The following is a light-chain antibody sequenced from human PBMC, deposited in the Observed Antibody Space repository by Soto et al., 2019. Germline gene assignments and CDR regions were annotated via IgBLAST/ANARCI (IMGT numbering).Light chain of an antibody. Sequence: ETVLTQSPGTLSLSPGERATLSCRASQSVSSSYLAWYQQNPGQAPRLLIYGTSSRATGIPDRFSGSGSGTDFTLTISRLEPEDFAVYYCQQHDHSPRTFGQGTKVEIK. J-gene: IGKJ1*01. V-gene: IGKV3-20*01. CDR2: GTS. CDR3: QQHDHSPRT. CDR1: QSVSSSY.